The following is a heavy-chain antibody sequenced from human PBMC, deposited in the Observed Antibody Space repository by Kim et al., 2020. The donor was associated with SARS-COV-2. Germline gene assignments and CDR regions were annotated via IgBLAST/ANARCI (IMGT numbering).Heavy chain of an antibody. Sequence: ASVKVSCKASGYTFTSYAMHWVRQAPGQRLEWMGWINAGNGNTKYSQKFQGRVTITRDTSASTAYMELSSLRSEDTAVYYCASPAPYYYDSSGYYYSWGQGTLVTVSA. CDR3: ASPAPYYYDSSGYYYS. CDR2: INAGNGNT. V-gene: IGHV1-3*01. D-gene: IGHD3-22*01. CDR1: GYTFTSYA. J-gene: IGHJ4*02.